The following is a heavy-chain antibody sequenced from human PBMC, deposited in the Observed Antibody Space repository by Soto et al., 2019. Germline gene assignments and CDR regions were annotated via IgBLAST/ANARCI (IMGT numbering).Heavy chain of an antibody. Sequence: QPGGSLRLSCAASGFTFSSYAMSWVRQAPGKGLEWVSAISGSGGSTYYADSVKGRFTISRDNSKNTLYLQMNSLRAEDTAVYYCAKVRRGYYYDSSGPNDAFDIWGQGTMVTVSS. D-gene: IGHD3-22*01. CDR3: AKVRRGYYYDSSGPNDAFDI. J-gene: IGHJ3*02. CDR2: ISGSGGST. V-gene: IGHV3-23*01. CDR1: GFTFSSYA.